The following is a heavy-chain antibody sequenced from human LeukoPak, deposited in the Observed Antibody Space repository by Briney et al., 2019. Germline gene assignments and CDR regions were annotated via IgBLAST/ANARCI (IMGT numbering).Heavy chain of an antibody. CDR3: ARAPTYYYDSSPLRSDY. D-gene: IGHD3-22*01. Sequence: GGSLRLSCAASGFTFSSYGMHWVRQAPGKGLEWVAFIRYDGSNKYYADSVKGRFTISRDNAKNSLYLQMNSLRAEDTAVYYCARAPTYYYDSSPLRSDYWGQGTLVTVSS. J-gene: IGHJ4*02. CDR2: IRYDGSNK. CDR1: GFTFSSYG. V-gene: IGHV3-30*02.